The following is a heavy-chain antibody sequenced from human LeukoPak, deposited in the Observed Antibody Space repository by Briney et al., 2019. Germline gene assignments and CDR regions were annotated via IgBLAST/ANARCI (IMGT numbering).Heavy chain of an antibody. J-gene: IGHJ4*02. D-gene: IGHD6-13*01. CDR1: GFNFRDYY. V-gene: IGHV3-11*01. CDR2: ISGSGGAR. Sequence: GGSLRLSCAASGFNFRDYYMGWIRQAPGKRLEWISYISGSGGARPYADSVKGRFIVSRDNAIDSLYLQMDNLGVEDTAVYYCARIGTTIAAGTADYWGQGTQVTVSS. CDR3: ARIGTTIAAGTADY.